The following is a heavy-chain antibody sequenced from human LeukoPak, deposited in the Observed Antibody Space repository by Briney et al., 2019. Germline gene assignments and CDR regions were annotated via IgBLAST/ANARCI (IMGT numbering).Heavy chain of an antibody. Sequence: SETLSLTCTVSGGSISSNSYYWGWIRQPPGKGLEWIGTIYYSGSAYYNPSLNSRVTISVDTSENQFSLKLSSVTAADTAVYYCARQPRVVGTTYDCWGQGTLVSVSS. CDR2: IYYSGSA. CDR3: ARQPRVVGTTYDC. D-gene: IGHD2-2*01. J-gene: IGHJ4*02. CDR1: GGSISSNSYY. V-gene: IGHV4-39*01.